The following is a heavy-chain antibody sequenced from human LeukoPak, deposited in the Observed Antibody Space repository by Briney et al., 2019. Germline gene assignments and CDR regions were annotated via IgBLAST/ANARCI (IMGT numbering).Heavy chain of an antibody. Sequence: PGGSLRLSCAASGFIFSGYWMTWVRQAPGKGLEWVANINQAGSERYYVDSVKGRFTISRDNAKKSLFLQMNSLRAEDTAVYYCARDTMVRGAFLWGQGTLVTVSS. J-gene: IGHJ4*02. V-gene: IGHV3-7*01. D-gene: IGHD3-10*01. CDR3: ARDTMVRGAFL. CDR1: GFIFSGYW. CDR2: INQAGSER.